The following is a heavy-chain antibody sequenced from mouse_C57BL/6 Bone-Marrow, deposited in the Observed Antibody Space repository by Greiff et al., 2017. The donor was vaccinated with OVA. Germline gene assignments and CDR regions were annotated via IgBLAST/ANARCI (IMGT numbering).Heavy chain of an antibody. D-gene: IGHD4-1*01. V-gene: IGHV1-74*01. Sequence: QVQLQQPGAELVKPGASVKVSCKASGYTFTSYWMHWVKQRPGQGLEWIGRIHPSDSDTNYNQKFKGKAPLTVDKSSSTAYMQLSILTSEDSAVYYCAILLGPYWYFDVWGTGTTVTVSS. CDR1: GYTFTSYW. CDR3: AILLGPYWYFDV. CDR2: IHPSDSDT. J-gene: IGHJ1*03.